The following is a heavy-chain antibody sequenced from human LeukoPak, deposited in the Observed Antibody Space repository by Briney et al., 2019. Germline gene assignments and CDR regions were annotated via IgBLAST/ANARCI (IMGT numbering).Heavy chain of an antibody. CDR1: GGSISSSNW. CDR2: IYHSGST. V-gene: IGHV4-4*02. CDR3: ARDSVEEETNWFDP. J-gene: IGHJ5*02. Sequence: SETLSLTCAVSGGSISSSNWWSWVRQPPGKGLEWIGEIYHSGSTNYNPSLKSRVTISVDKSKNQFSLKLSSVTAADTAVYYCARDSVEEETNWFDPWGQGTLVTVSS. D-gene: IGHD5-24*01.